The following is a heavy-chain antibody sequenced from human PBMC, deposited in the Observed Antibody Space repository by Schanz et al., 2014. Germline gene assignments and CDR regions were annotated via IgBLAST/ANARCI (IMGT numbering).Heavy chain of an antibody. V-gene: IGHV3-23*04. D-gene: IGHD3-22*01. CDR3: AKDRSWDYDSSGYFDY. CDR1: GFTFSSYW. Sequence: EVQLVESGGGLVQPGGSLRLSCAASGFTFSSYWMHWVRQVPGKGLVWVSAISGGGGTTYYADSVKGRFTISRDNSKNTLYLQMNSLRAEDTAVYYCAKDRSWDYDSSGYFDYWGQGTLVTVSS. CDR2: ISGGGGTT. J-gene: IGHJ4*02.